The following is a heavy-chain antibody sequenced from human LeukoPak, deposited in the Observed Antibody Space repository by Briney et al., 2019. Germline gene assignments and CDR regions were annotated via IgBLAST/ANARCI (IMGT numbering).Heavy chain of an antibody. Sequence: SETLSLTCTVSGGSISSSNWWSWVRQPPGKGLEWIGEIYHSGCTNYNPSLKSRVTISVDKSKNQFSLKLSSVTAADTAVYYCARALNSIAAAAYFDYWGQGTLVTVSS. J-gene: IGHJ4*02. D-gene: IGHD6-13*01. V-gene: IGHV4-4*02. CDR2: IYHSGCT. CDR3: ARALNSIAAAAYFDY. CDR1: GGSISSSNW.